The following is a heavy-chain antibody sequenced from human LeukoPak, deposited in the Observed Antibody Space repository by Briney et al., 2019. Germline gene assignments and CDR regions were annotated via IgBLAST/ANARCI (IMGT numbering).Heavy chain of an antibody. J-gene: IGHJ6*03. Sequence: ASVKVSCKASGGTFSSYAISWVRQAPGQGLEWMGGIIPIFGTANYAQKFQGRVTITADESTSTAYMELSSLRSEDTAVYYCARDGVPAANPLRVYYYYYMDVWGKGTTVTISS. D-gene: IGHD2-2*01. CDR2: IIPIFGTA. CDR3: ARDGVPAANPLRVYYYYYMDV. V-gene: IGHV1-69*01. CDR1: GGTFSSYA.